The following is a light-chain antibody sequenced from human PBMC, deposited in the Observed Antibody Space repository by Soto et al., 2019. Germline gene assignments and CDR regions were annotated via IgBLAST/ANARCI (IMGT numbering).Light chain of an antibody. Sequence: QPVLTQPASVSGSPGQSITISCTGASGDVGGYDYVSWYQQHPGKAPKLMIYDVSNRPSGVSNRFSGSKSGNTASLTISGLQAEDEADYYCCSSSRSSPLYVFGTGTKLTVL. CDR1: SGDVGGYDY. CDR3: CSSSRSSPLYV. J-gene: IGLJ1*01. CDR2: DVS. V-gene: IGLV2-14*01.